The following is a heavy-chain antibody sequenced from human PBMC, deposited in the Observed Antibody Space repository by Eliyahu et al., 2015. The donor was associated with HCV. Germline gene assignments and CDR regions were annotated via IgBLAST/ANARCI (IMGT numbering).Heavy chain of an antibody. J-gene: IGHJ5*02. Sequence: QVQLQQWGTGLLKPSETLSLTCAVYGGSFNGYYWGWIRQPPGKGLEWIGEINHSETTHYNPSLKSRVTISVDPSKNQFSLKVSSVTAADTAVYYCARGNPIGMDWFDPWGQGLLVTVSS. CDR1: GGSFNGYY. CDR2: INHSETT. CDR3: ARGNPIGMDWFDP. D-gene: IGHD1-26*01. V-gene: IGHV4-34*01.